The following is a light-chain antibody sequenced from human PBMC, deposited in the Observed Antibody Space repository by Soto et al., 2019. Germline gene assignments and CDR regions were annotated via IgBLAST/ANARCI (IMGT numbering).Light chain of an antibody. Sequence: EIVLTQSPGTLSLSPGERATLSCRTSQSLSNNIYLAWYQQKPGQAPRLLISGASTRATGITDRFSGSGSGTEFTLTINSLQSEDFAVYYCQQYNSWPETFGQGTKVDIK. V-gene: IGKV3-15*01. CDR3: QQYNSWPET. J-gene: IGKJ1*01. CDR1: QSLSNN. CDR2: GAS.